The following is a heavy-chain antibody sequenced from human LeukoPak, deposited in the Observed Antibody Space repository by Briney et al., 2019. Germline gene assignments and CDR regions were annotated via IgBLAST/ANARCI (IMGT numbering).Heavy chain of an antibody. V-gene: IGHV5-51*01. Sequence: GESLKISCKGSGYSFTTYWIAWVRQMPGKGLEWMGIIYPGDSETRYSPSFQGQVTISADKSISTAYLQWSSLKASDTAMYYCARPGMEGATTDAFDIWCQGTMVTVSS. CDR3: ARPGMEGATTDAFDI. CDR2: IYPGDSET. D-gene: IGHD1-26*01. J-gene: IGHJ3*02. CDR1: GYSFTTYW.